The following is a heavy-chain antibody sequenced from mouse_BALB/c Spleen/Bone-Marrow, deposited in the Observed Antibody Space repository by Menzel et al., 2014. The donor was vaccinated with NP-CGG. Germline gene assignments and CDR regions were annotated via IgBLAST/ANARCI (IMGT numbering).Heavy chain of an antibody. J-gene: IGHJ1*01. CDR1: GYTFTSYW. CDR2: INPSNGRI. V-gene: IGHV1S81*02. CDR3: ARKYYGSSYVWYFDV. Sequence: QVQLKQSGAELVKPGASVKLSRKASGYTFTSYWMQWVKQRPGQGLEWIGEINPSNGRINYNEKFKSKATLTVDKSSSTAYMQLSSLTPEDSAVYYCARKYYGSSYVWYFDVWGAGTTVTVSS. D-gene: IGHD1-1*01.